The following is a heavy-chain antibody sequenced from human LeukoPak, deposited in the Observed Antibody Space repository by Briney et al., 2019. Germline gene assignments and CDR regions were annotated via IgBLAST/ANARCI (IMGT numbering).Heavy chain of an antibody. D-gene: IGHD3-22*01. CDR1: RVTFSSYG. Sequence: PGRALRLSCAASRVTFSSYGIHWVRQAPGKGLEWVAIISYDGSNKYYADSVKGRFTISRDNSKNTLYLQMNSLRAEDTAVYYCAKDLINFYDSGGPLDSWGQGTLVTVSS. V-gene: IGHV3-30*18. CDR3: AKDLINFYDSGGPLDS. J-gene: IGHJ4*02. CDR2: ISYDGSNK.